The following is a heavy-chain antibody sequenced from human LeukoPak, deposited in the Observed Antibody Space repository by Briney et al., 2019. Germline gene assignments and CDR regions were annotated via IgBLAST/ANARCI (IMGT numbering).Heavy chain of an antibody. J-gene: IGHJ6*03. CDR2: INTNTGNP. CDR3: ARDQSSSWSHYYYMDV. V-gene: IGHV7-4-1*02. Sequence: ASVKVSCKASGYTFTSYAMNWVRQAPGQGLEWMGWINTNTGNPTYAQCFTGRFVFSLDTPVSTAYLQISSLKAEDTAVYYCARDQSSSWSHYYYMDVWGKGTTVIVSS. D-gene: IGHD6-13*01. CDR1: GYTFTSYA.